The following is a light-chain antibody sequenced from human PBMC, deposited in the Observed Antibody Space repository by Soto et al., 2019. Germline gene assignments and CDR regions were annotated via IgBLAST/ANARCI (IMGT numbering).Light chain of an antibody. CDR3: EQYYFYPFS. J-gene: IGKJ4*01. CDR1: QGINSW. CDR2: AAS. Sequence: DVQMPQPPSSLSASVGDRVTITCRASQGINSWLAWYQQKPEKAPKSLIYAASSLQTGAPSTFSVSGSGTDFTLTITNLQPKDCATDYGEQYYFYPFSFGGGSKV. V-gene: IGKV1D-16*01.